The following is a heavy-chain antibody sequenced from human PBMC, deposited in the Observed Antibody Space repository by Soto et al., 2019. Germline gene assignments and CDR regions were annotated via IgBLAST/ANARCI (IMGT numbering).Heavy chain of an antibody. D-gene: IGHD6-13*01. CDR1: GFTFSSYE. J-gene: IGHJ4*02. Sequence: EVQLVESGGGLVQPGGSLRLSCAASGFTFSSYEMNWVRQAPGKGLEWVSYISSSGSTIYYADSVKGRFTISRDNAKNSLYLQMNSLRAEDTVVYYCARESAAAALYYFDYWGQGTLVTVSS. CDR3: ARESAAAALYYFDY. CDR2: ISSSGSTI. V-gene: IGHV3-48*03.